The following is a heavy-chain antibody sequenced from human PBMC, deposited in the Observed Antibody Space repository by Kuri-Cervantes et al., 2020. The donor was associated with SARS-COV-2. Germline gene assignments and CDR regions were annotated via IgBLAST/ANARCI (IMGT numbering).Heavy chain of an antibody. J-gene: IGHJ3*02. D-gene: IGHD3-22*01. Sequence: SQTLSLTCAVYSGSFSGYYWSWIRQPPGKGLEWIGEINHSGRTNYNPSLKSRVTISVDTSKNQFYLKLSSVTAADTAVYYCARLTDYYDSSGSTIDAFDIWGQGTMVTVSS. V-gene: IGHV4-34*01. CDR1: SGSFSGYY. CDR2: INHSGRT. CDR3: ARLTDYYDSSGSTIDAFDI.